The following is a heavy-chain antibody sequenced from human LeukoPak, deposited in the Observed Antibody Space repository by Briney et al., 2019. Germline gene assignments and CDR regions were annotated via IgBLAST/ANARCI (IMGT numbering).Heavy chain of an antibody. J-gene: IGHJ6*02. V-gene: IGHV1-69*13. CDR2: IIPIFGTA. Sequence: GASVTVSCKASGGTFSSYAISWVRQAPGQGLEWMGGIIPIFGTANYAQKFQGRVTITADESTSTAYMELSSLRSEDTAVYYCARDGYCSSTSCYGAYYYGMDVWGQGTTVTVSS. CDR3: ARDGYCSSTSCYGAYYYGMDV. D-gene: IGHD2-2*03. CDR1: GGTFSSYA.